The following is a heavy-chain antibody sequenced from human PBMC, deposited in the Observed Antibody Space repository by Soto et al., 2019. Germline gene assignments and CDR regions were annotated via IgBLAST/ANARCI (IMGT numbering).Heavy chain of an antibody. J-gene: IGHJ4*02. CDR1: GFFFSSYP. Sequence: EVQRLESGGGSVQPGGSLRLSCAASGFFFSSYPMSWVRHAPGKGLACVSGISGSGGSTYYADSVKGRLTISRDSFTNTLYLQMSSLRGDDTAVYYCAKELAVAGMGFDSWGQGTLVTVSS. D-gene: IGHD6-19*01. CDR2: ISGSGGST. V-gene: IGHV3-23*01. CDR3: AKELAVAGMGFDS.